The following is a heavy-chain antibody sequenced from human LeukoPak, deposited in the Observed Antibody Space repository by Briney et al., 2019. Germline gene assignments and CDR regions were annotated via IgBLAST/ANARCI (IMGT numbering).Heavy chain of an antibody. CDR1: GFTFSSYA. D-gene: IGHD4-17*01. V-gene: IGHV3-53*01. CDR3: ARATASRFDY. Sequence: GGSLRLSCAASGFTFSSYAMSWVRQAPGKGLEWVSVIYSGGSTYYADSVKGRFTISRDNSKNTVYLQMNKLRAEDTAVYYCARATASRFDYWGQGTLVTVSS. J-gene: IGHJ4*02. CDR2: IYSGGST.